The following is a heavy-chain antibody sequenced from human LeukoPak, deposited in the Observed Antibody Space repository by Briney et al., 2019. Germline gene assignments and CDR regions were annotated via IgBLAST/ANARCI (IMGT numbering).Heavy chain of an antibody. V-gene: IGHV3-43D*03. J-gene: IGHJ6*04. D-gene: IGHD3-22*01. CDR2: LSWDGAST. CDR3: AKGRQYSSGYYYGYLDV. Sequence: GGSLRLSCAASGFTFDDYAMHWVRQAPGKGLEWLSLLSWDGASTYYADSVKGRFTISRGNSKNSLYLQMNSLRAEDTAVYYCAKGRQYSSGYYYGYLDVWGKGTTVTVSS. CDR1: GFTFDDYA.